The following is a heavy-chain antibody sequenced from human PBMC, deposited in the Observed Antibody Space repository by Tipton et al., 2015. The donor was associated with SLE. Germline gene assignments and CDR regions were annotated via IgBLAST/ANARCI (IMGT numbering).Heavy chain of an antibody. CDR1: GYSFTSYS. Sequence: QPVQSGAEVKKPGESLKISCKGSGYSFTSYSIAWVRQMPGKGLEWMGIIHPGDSDTSYSPSFQGQVTISADKSISTAYLQWSSLKASDTAMYYCARHYNIYSIYRMGAFDVRGQGTMVTVSS. V-gene: IGHV5-51*01. J-gene: IGHJ3*01. CDR3: ARHYNIYSIYRMGAFDV. D-gene: IGHD4-11*01. CDR2: IHPGDSDT.